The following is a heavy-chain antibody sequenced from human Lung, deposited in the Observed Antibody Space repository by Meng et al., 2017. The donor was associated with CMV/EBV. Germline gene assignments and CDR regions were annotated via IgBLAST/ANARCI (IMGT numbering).Heavy chain of an antibody. J-gene: IGHJ4*02. V-gene: IGHV4-39*07. CDR1: GGSISSSTYY. CDR3: ARDLEY. CDR2: LYDSGST. D-gene: IGHD1-1*01. Sequence: QLRESGPGLVGPSETLSLTCSVSGGSISSSTYYWAWIRQPPGKGLEWIGSLYDSGSTYYHPSLKSRVTISVDTSKTYFSLKLRSVTAADTAVYYCARDLEYWGQGTLVTVSS.